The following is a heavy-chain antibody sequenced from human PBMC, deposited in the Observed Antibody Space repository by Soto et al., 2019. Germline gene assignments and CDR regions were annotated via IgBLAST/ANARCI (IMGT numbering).Heavy chain of an antibody. CDR1: GYSFTSYW. CDR3: AISSSYYYYGMDV. J-gene: IGHJ6*02. CDR2: IYPGDSDT. V-gene: IGHV5-51*01. Sequence: GESLKISCKGSGYSFTSYWIGWVRQMPGRGLEWMGIIYPGDSDTRYSPSFQGQVTISADKSISTAYLQWSSLKASDTAMYYCAISSSYYYYGMDVWGQGTTVTVSS. D-gene: IGHD6-13*01.